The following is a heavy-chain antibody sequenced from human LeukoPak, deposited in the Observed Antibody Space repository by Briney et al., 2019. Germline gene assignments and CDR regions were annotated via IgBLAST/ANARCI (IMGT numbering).Heavy chain of an antibody. CDR1: GFTPTDSY. CDR3: ARGWWNYVS. V-gene: IGHV3-11*04. Sequence: PGGSLRLSCAASGFTPTDSYMTWIRHAPRKGLEWVSYIRGSGTIMYYADSVKGRFTIARDNAKNSLFLQMNSLRAEDTAVYYCARGWWNYVSWGQGALVTVSS. CDR2: IRGSGTIM. D-gene: IGHD1-7*01. J-gene: IGHJ4*02.